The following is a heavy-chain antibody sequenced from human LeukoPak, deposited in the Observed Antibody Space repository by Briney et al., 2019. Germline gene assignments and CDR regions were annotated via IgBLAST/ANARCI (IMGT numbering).Heavy chain of an antibody. CDR3: ARLRIEGYSYVRSPDAFVI. D-gene: IGHD5-18*01. V-gene: IGHV3-21*01. Sequence: KPGGSLRLSCAASGFTFSSYSMNWVRQAPGKGLEWVSSISSSSSYIYYADSVKGRFTISRDNAKNSLYLQMNSLRAEDTAVYYCARLRIEGYSYVRSPDAFVIWGQGTMVTVSS. CDR1: GFTFSSYS. J-gene: IGHJ3*02. CDR2: ISSSSSYI.